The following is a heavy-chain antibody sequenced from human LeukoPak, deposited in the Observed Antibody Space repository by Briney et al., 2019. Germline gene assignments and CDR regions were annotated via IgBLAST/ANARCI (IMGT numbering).Heavy chain of an antibody. V-gene: IGHV1-46*01. CDR1: GYTFTSYY. D-gene: IGHD3-16*01. CDR2: INPSGGST. CDR3: ARSRLRGGVFDI. J-gene: IGHJ3*02. Sequence: ASVKVSCKASGYTFTSYYMHWVRQAPGQGLEWMGRINPSGGSTSYAQKFQGRVTMTRDTSTSTVYMELSSLRSEDTAVYYCARSRLRGGVFDIWGQGTMVTVSS.